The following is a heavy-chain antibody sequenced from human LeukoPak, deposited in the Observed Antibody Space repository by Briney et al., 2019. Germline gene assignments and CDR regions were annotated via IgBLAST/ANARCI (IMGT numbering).Heavy chain of an antibody. D-gene: IGHD2-15*01. CDR3: AKWVYKMVVGYCSGGSCYFDY. V-gene: IGHV3-23*01. J-gene: IGHJ4*02. Sequence: PGGSLRLSCAASGFTFSSYVISWVRQAPGKGLEWVSAISGSGGSTYYADSVKGRFTISRDNSKNTLYLQMNSLRAEDTAVYYCAKWVYKMVVGYCSGGSCYFDYWGQGTLVTVSS. CDR2: ISGSGGST. CDR1: GFTFSSYV.